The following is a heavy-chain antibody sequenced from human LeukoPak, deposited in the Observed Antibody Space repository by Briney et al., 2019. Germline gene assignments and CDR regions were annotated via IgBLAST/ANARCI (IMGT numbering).Heavy chain of an antibody. V-gene: IGHV4-38-2*01. CDR1: GHFIRSGYY. CDR3: ARPRYCSISSCYYMDV. Sequence: SETLSLTCAVSGHFIRSGYYWGWIRQPPGKGLEWIGSINHSGSTYYNPSLKSRVTISVNTSKNQFSLKLRSVTAADTAMYYCARPRYCSISSCYYMDVWGNGTTVTVSS. J-gene: IGHJ6*03. D-gene: IGHD2-2*01. CDR2: INHSGST.